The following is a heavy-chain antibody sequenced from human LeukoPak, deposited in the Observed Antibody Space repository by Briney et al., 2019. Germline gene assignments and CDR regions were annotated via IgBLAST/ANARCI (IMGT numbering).Heavy chain of an antibody. J-gene: IGHJ3*02. Sequence: GGSLRLSCAASGFTFSSYLMHWVRQAPGKGLVWVSRINSDGSSTSYADSVKGRFTISRDNAKNTLYLQMNSLRAEDTAVYYCARDAMVRGVNCDAFDIWGQGKMVTVSS. V-gene: IGHV3-74*01. CDR3: ARDAMVRGVNCDAFDI. CDR1: GFTFSSYL. D-gene: IGHD3-10*01. CDR2: INSDGSST.